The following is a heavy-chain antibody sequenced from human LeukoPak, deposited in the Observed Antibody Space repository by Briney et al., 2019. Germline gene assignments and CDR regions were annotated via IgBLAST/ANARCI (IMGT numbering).Heavy chain of an antibody. Sequence: SVKVSCKASGGTFSSYAISWVRQAPGQGLEWMGGIIPIFGTANYAQKFQGRVTITADESTSTAYMELSSLRSEDTAVYYCAREPCSSTSCYMGYYYYYMDVWGKGTTVTVSS. CDR3: AREPCSSTSCYMGYYYYYMDV. D-gene: IGHD2-2*02. V-gene: IGHV1-69*13. CDR1: GGTFSSYA. J-gene: IGHJ6*03. CDR2: IIPIFGTA.